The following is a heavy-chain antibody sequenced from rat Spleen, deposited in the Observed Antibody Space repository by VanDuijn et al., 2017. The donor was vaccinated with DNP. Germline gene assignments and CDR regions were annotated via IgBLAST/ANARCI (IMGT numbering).Heavy chain of an antibody. J-gene: IGHJ4*01. CDR3: ARLAYYGYNYRVMDA. V-gene: IGHV5-17*01. CDR1: GLTFSDYA. D-gene: IGHD1-9*01. Sequence: EVQLVESGGGLVQPGRSLKLSCAASGLTFSDYAMAWVRQAPKKGLEWVAYISNDGGSTYYRDSVKGRFTVSRDNAKSTLYLQMDSLRSEDTATYYCARLAYYGYNYRVMDAWGQGASVTVSS. CDR2: ISNDGGST.